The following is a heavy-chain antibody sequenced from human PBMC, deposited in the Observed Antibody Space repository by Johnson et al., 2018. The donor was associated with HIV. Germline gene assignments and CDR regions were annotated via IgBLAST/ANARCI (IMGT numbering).Heavy chain of an antibody. CDR2: VSFDGSNK. CDR1: GFTFRNYG. CDR3: AREGESLLDAFDI. D-gene: IGHD3-16*01. V-gene: IGHV3-30-3*01. J-gene: IGHJ3*02. Sequence: QVQLVESGGGVVQPGRSLRLSRAASGFTFRNYGMHWVRQAPGKGLEWVASVSFDGSNKYYADSVKGRFTISRDNSKNTLYLQMISLRTEDTAVYYCAREGESLLDAFDIWGQGTMVTVSA.